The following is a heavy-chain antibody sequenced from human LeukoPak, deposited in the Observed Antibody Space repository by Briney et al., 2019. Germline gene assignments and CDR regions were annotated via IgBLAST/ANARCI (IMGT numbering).Heavy chain of an antibody. CDR3: ARDKSSGYYYDALDI. J-gene: IGHJ3*02. V-gene: IGHV1-18*01. D-gene: IGHD3-22*01. Sequence: ASVKVSCKASGYTFTSYGISWVRQAPGQGLEWMGWISAYNGNTNYAQKLQGRVTMTTDTSTSTAYMELRSLRSDDTAVYYCARDKSSGYYYDALDIWGQGTMVTVSS. CDR1: GYTFTSYG. CDR2: ISAYNGNT.